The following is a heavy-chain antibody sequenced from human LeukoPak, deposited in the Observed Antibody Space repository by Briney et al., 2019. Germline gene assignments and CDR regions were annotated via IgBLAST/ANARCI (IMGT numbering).Heavy chain of an antibody. D-gene: IGHD1-26*01. Sequence: PSETLSLTCTVSGGSISGYYWSWIRQPPGKGLEWIGYIYYSGSTNYNPSLKSRVTISVDTSKNQFSLKLSSVTAADTAVYYCAREWDRDIDYWGQGTLVTVSS. J-gene: IGHJ4*02. V-gene: IGHV4-59*12. CDR2: IYYSGST. CDR3: AREWDRDIDY. CDR1: GGSISGYY.